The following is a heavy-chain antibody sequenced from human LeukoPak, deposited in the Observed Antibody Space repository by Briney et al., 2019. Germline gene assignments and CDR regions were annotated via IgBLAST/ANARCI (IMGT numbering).Heavy chain of an antibody. Sequence: ASVKVSCKASGYTFTGYYMHWVRQAPGQGLEWMGWINPNSGGTNYAQKFQGRVTMTRDTSISTAYMELSRLRSDDTAVYYCARDLMAGLSPNCWSDPWGQGTLVTVSS. D-gene: IGHD6-19*01. J-gene: IGHJ5*02. CDR2: INPNSGGT. CDR3: ARDLMAGLSPNCWSDP. CDR1: GYTFTGYY. V-gene: IGHV1-2*02.